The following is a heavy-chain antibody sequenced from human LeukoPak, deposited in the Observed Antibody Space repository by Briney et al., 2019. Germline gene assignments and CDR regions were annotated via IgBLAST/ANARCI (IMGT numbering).Heavy chain of an antibody. CDR1: GFTFSSYG. Sequence: PGGSLRLSCAASGFTFSSYGMHWVRQAPDKGLEWVAVIWYDGSNKYYADSVKGRFTISRDNSKNTLYLQMNSLRAEDTAVYYCTRDRSSVYFDYWGQGTLVIVSS. V-gene: IGHV3-33*01. CDR2: IWYDGSNK. CDR3: TRDRSSVYFDY. D-gene: IGHD3-22*01. J-gene: IGHJ4*02.